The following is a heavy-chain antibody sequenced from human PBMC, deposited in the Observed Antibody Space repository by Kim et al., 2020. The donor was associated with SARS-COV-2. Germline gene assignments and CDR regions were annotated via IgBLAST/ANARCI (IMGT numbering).Heavy chain of an antibody. J-gene: IGHJ4*02. CDR1: GGSISSGGHY. V-gene: IGHV4-31*03. CDR3: ARAPRGGVITFGGVISGGFDY. D-gene: IGHD3-16*02. CDR2: IYYSGST. Sequence: SETLSLTCTVSGGSISSGGHYWSWIRQHPGKGLEWIGYIYYSGSTYYNPSLKSRVTISVDTSKNQFSLKLSSVTAADTAVYYCARAPRGGVITFGGVISGGFDYWGQGTLVTVSS.